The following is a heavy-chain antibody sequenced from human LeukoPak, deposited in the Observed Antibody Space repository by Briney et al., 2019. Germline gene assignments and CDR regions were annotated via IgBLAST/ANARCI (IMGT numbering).Heavy chain of an antibody. CDR1: GGTFSNYA. D-gene: IGHD3-10*01. J-gene: IGHJ3*02. V-gene: IGHV1-18*01. CDR3: ARQYYYGSGSYHGDDAFDI. CDR2: ISAYNGNT. Sequence: ASVKVSCKASGGTFSNYAISWVRQAPGQGLEYMGWISAYNGNTNYAQKLQGRVTMTPDTSTSTAYMELRSLRSDDTAVYYCARQYYYGSGSYHGDDAFDIWGQGTMVTVSS.